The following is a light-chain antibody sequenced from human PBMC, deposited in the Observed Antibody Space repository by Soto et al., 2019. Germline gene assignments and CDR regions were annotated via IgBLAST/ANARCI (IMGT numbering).Light chain of an antibody. J-gene: IGKJ5*01. Sequence: EIVLTQSPATLSLSPGEGATLSCRASPSVTNFLAWYQQKPGQAPRLLIYGAFNRATGIPARFSGSGSGTDFTLTISSLEPEDSAAYYCQQRNVWPPVTFGQGTRLEI. CDR3: QQRNVWPPVT. CDR2: GAF. CDR1: PSVTNF. V-gene: IGKV3-11*01.